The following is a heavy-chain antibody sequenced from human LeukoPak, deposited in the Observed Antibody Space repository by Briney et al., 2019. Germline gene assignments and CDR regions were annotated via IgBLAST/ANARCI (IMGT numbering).Heavy chain of an antibody. D-gene: IGHD6-19*01. CDR3: AKDKARWLVRAHSRGY. CDR2: TSGSGGST. V-gene: IGHV3-23*01. CDR1: GFTFSSYA. Sequence: GGSLRLSCAASGFTFSSYAMSWVRQAPGKGLEWVSATSGSGGSTYYADSVKGRFTISRDNSKNTLYLQMNSLRAEDTAVYYCAKDKARWLVRAHSRGYWGQGTLVTVSS. J-gene: IGHJ4*02.